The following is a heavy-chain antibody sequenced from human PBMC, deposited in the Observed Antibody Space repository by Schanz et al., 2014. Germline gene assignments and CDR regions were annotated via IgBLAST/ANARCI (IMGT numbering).Heavy chain of an antibody. CDR2: ISGGGGSA. Sequence: EVQLVESGGGLVQPGGSLRLSCAASGFTFNNYDMNWVRLVPGKGLECVSGISGGGGSAYYADSVKGRFTISRDNSKNTLYLQMNSLRAEDTAVYYCAKVWGSDYFYPFDYWGQGTLVTVSS. CDR3: AKVWGSDYFYPFDY. J-gene: IGHJ4*02. CDR1: GFTFNNYD. D-gene: IGHD3-22*01. V-gene: IGHV3-23*04.